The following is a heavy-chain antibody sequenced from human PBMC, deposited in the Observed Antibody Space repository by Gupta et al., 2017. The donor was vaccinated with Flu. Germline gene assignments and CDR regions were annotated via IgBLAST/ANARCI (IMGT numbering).Heavy chain of an antibody. D-gene: IGHD2-2*01. CDR2: ISHSGNT. CDR3: ARQSDAGDNQHGFDI. J-gene: IGHJ3*02. CDR1: C. V-gene: IGHV4-39*01. Sequence: CWGWLRQSPGRGLEWIGSISHSGNTPYNPSLRGRVSISVDTSKSQVSLTLASVNAEDAAVYYCARQSDAGDNQHGFDIWGQGTKVTVSS.